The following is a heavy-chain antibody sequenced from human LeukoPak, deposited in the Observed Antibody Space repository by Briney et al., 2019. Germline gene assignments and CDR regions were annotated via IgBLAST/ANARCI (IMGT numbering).Heavy chain of an antibody. J-gene: IGHJ4*02. CDR1: GVTFTNYW. CDR2: IDLHGSEK. D-gene: IGHD3/OR15-3a*01. Sequence: GGSLRLSCAASGVTFTNYWMKWVREAPGKGLEWVANIDLHGSEKNYVDSVKGRFTISRDNAKNSLYLQMNSLRAEDTAVYYCATYSRDWAAFEHWGQGTLVIVSS. CDR3: ATYSRDWAAFEH. V-gene: IGHV3-7*02.